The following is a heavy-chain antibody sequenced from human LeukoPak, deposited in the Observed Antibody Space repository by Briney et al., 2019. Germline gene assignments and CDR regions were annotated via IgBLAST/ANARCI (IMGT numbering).Heavy chain of an antibody. CDR3: ARGAPSRGGFYYYGMDV. J-gene: IGHJ6*02. CDR2: IYYSGST. D-gene: IGHD3-10*01. Sequence: SETLSLTCTVSGGSISSYYWSWIRQPPGKGLEWIGYIYYSGSTNYNPSLKSRVTISVDTSKNQFSLKLSSVTAADTAVYYCARGAPSRGGFYYYGMDVWGQGTTVTVSS. V-gene: IGHV4-59*01. CDR1: GGSISSYY.